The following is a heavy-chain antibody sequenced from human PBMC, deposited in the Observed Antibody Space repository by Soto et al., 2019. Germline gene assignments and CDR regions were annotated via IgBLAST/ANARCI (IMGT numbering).Heavy chain of an antibody. CDR2: ISTYDGST. CDR1: GYTFNTYG. CDR3: ARKSSSSSWFHP. D-gene: IGHD6-6*01. Sequence: ASVKVSCKASGYTFNTYGITWVRQAPGQGLEWMGWISTYDGSTYYEERLQGRVTLTTDPSTTTAYMELRSLRSDDTAVYYCARKSSSSSWFHPWGQGTLVTVSS. J-gene: IGHJ5*02. V-gene: IGHV1-18*01.